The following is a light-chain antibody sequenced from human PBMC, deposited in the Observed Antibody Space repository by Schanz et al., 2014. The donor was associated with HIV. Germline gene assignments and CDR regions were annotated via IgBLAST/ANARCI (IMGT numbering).Light chain of an antibody. V-gene: IGKV3-20*01. CDR2: GAS. Sequence: EIVLTQFPGTLSLSPGERGTLSCRASQTLSSSHLAWYQHKPGQAPRLLIYGASSRATGIPDRFSGSGSGTDFTLTISRLEPEDFAVYYCQHYGSSPFTFGPGTKVDIK. CDR3: QHYGSSPFT. J-gene: IGKJ3*01. CDR1: QTLSSSH.